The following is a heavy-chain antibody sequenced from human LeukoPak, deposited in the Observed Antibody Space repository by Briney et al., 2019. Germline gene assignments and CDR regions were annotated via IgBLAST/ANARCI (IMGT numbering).Heavy chain of an antibody. D-gene: IGHD3-10*01. V-gene: IGHV3-23*01. CDR2: ISVSGGST. CDR1: GFTFSTYA. J-gene: IGHJ4*02. Sequence: GGSLRLSCAASGFTFSTYAMSWVRQTPEKGLEWVSAISVSGGSTYYADSAKGRFTISRDNSKNTLYLQMNSLRAEDTAVYYCAKDRGFGEYFPFFYWGQGTLVTVSS. CDR3: AKDRGFGEYFPFFY.